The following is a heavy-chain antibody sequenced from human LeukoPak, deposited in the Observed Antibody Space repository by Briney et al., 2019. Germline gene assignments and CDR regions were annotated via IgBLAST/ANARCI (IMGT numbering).Heavy chain of an antibody. J-gene: IGHJ4*02. CDR2: AFRRGGT. V-gene: IGHV4-4*07. CDR1: DDSVTNYH. D-gene: IGHD3-10*01. CDR3: ARSRIRGGTVDF. Sequence: SETLSLTCTISDDSVTNYHWSWVRQPAGKGLEWIGRAFRRGGTGYKPSLESRITMSLDTSRNQFSLTLKSVTAADTAMYYCARSRIRGGTVDFWGQGILVTVSS.